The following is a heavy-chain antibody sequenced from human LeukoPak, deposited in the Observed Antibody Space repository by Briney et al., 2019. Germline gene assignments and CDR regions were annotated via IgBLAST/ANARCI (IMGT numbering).Heavy chain of an antibody. CDR3: ARTNDGDYYYGMDV. D-gene: IGHD1-1*01. CDR1: GGSISSGGYY. V-gene: IGHV4-30-2*01. Sequence: SQTLSLTCTVSGGSISSGGYYWSWIRQPPGKGLEWIGYIYHSGSTYYNPSLKSRVTISVDRSKNQFSLKLSSVTAADTAVYYCARTNDGDYYYGMDVWGQGTTVTVSS. J-gene: IGHJ6*02. CDR2: IYHSGST.